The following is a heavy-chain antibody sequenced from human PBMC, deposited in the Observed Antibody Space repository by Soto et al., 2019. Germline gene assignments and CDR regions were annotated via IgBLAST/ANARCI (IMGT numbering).Heavy chain of an antibody. J-gene: IGHJ4*02. CDR2: IKSKTDGGTT. CDR1: GLTFSKAW. V-gene: IGHV3-15*01. D-gene: IGHD3-3*01. CDR3: TTDALRFLEWLSY. Sequence: VGSLSLSCAASGLTFSKAWMSWVRQAPGKGLEWVGRIKSKTDGGTTDYAAPVKGRFTITRDDSKNTLYLQMNSLKTEDTAVYYCTTDALRFLEWLSYWGQGTLVTVSS.